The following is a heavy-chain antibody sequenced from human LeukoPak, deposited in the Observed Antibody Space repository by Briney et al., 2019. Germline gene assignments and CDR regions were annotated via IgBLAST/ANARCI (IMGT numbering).Heavy chain of an antibody. CDR2: IIPIFDTT. D-gene: IGHD5-18*01. CDR1: GGTFSNYG. CDR3: ARDLITALTFDN. Sequence: GASVKVSCKTSGGTFSNYGINWVRQAPGQGLEWMGRIIPIFDTTNYAQNFQGRGTITTDVSTSTAYMELSSLRSEDTAVYYCARDLITALTFDNWGQGTLVTVSS. V-gene: IGHV1-69*05. J-gene: IGHJ4*02.